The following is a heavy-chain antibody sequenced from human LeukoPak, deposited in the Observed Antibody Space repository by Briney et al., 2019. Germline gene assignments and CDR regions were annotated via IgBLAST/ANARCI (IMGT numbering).Heavy chain of an antibody. V-gene: IGHV3-30-3*01. CDR3: TRERQDTILHSGAFDI. J-gene: IGHJ3*02. CDR1: GFTFSTYV. CDR2: IASDGSHT. Sequence: GRSLRLSCSASGFTFSTYVMHWVRQAPGKGLEWVKAIASDGSHTFYAESVKGRFTISRDNSKNTLYLQMNSLRAEDTVVYFCTRERQDTILHSGAFDIWGQGTMVTVSS. D-gene: IGHD2-21*01.